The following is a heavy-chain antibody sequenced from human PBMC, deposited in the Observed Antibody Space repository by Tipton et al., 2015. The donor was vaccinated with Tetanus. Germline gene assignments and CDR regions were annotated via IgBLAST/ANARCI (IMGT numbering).Heavy chain of an antibody. CDR2: IYRRETT. Sequence: TLSLTCTVSGDSIGRTSPYWGWIRQPPGKDLEWIGSIYRRETTYYNPSLKSRVTVSIDMSKNQFSLKLSSVIAADTAMYYCARWTASGKGAFDIWGQGTMVTVSS. CDR1: GDSIGRTSPY. J-gene: IGHJ3*02. D-gene: IGHD3/OR15-3a*01. CDR3: ARWTASGKGAFDI. V-gene: IGHV4-39*01.